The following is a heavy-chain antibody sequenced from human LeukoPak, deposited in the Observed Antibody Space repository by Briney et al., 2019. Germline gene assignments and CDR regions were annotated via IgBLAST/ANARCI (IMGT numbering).Heavy chain of an antibody. J-gene: IGHJ4*02. D-gene: IGHD1-26*01. CDR2: IYYSGST. CDR1: GDSISSSSYY. Sequence: SETLSLTCTVSGDSISSSSYYWGWIRQPPGKGLEWIGSIYYSGSTYYNPSLKSRVTISVDTSKNQFSLKVSSVTAADTAVYYCARELAATRDFDYWGQGTLVTVSS. CDR3: ARELAATRDFDY. V-gene: IGHV4-39*07.